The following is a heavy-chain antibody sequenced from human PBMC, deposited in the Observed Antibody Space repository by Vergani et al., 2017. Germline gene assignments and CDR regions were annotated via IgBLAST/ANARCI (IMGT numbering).Heavy chain of an antibody. J-gene: IGHJ4*02. CDR3: AKDGGNYGSGSYPDY. D-gene: IGHD3-10*01. CDR2: ISWDGGST. V-gene: IGHV3-43D*04. Sequence: EVQLVESGGVVVQPGGSLRLSCAASGFTFVDYAIHWFRQAPGKGLEWVSLISWDGGSTYYAESVKGRFTIASDNSKNSLYLKMNSLRAEDTALYYCAKDGGNYGSGSYPDYWGQGTLVTVSS. CDR1: GFTFVDYA.